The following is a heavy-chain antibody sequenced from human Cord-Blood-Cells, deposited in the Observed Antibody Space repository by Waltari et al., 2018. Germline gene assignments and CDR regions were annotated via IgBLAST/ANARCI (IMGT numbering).Heavy chain of an antibody. D-gene: IGHD6-6*01. Sequence: QVQLVQSGAEVKKPGASVKVSCKASGYTFTSYDINWVRQATGQGLEWMGWMNPNSGNTGYAKKFQGRVTMTRNTSISTAYMGLSSLRSEDTAVYYCAREVQQLDQPETYWYFDLWGRGTLVTVSS. CDR2: MNPNSGNT. CDR3: AREVQQLDQPETYWYFDL. CDR1: GYTFTSYD. J-gene: IGHJ2*01. V-gene: IGHV1-8*01.